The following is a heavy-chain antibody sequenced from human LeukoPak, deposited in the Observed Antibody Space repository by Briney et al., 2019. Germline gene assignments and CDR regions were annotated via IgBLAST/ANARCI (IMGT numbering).Heavy chain of an antibody. CDR3: AKDKGWRGYYFDY. V-gene: IGHV3-33*06. CDR2: IWYDGSNK. J-gene: IGHJ4*02. D-gene: IGHD2-15*01. CDR1: GFTFSSYG. Sequence: PGGSLRLSCAASGFTFSSYGMHWVRQAPGKGLEWVAVIWYDGSNKYYADSVKGRFTISRDNSKNTLYLQMNSLRAEDTAVYYCAKDKGWRGYYFDYWGQGTLVTVSS.